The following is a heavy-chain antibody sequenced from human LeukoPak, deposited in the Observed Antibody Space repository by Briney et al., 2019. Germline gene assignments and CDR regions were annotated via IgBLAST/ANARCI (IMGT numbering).Heavy chain of an antibody. J-gene: IGHJ4*02. Sequence: GGSLRLSCAASGFTFSGHWMSWVREAPRKGLEWVANINQGGSDKYYVDSVKGRFTISRDNANNLLYLQMNSLRGEDTAVYYCTRDRSRAEDDWGQGTLVTVSS. CDR2: INQGGSDK. CDR3: TRDRSRAEDD. V-gene: IGHV3-7*01. D-gene: IGHD1-14*01. CDR1: GFTFSGHW.